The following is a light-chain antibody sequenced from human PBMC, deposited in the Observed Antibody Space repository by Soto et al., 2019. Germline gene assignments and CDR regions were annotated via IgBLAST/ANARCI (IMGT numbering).Light chain of an antibody. V-gene: IGKV1-33*01. Sequence: DIQLTQSPAFLSASVGDSVTITCQASQEITTLLNWYHQRPGKAPKLLISDASILQAGVPSRFRGSGTGTRFIFIITSLQPVDVGRYYCQQYENVPTFGQGTEVGI. CDR2: DAS. J-gene: IGKJ2*01. CDR3: QQYENVPT. CDR1: QEITTL.